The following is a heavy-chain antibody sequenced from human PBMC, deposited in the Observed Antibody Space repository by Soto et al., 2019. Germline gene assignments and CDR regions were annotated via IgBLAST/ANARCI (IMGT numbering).Heavy chain of an antibody. J-gene: IGHJ2*01. CDR2: IYSGGST. Sequence: EVQLVESGGGLIQPGGSLRLSCAASGFTVSSNYMSWVRQAPGKGLEWVSVIYSGGSTYYADSVKGRFTISRDNSKNTLYLQMNSLRAEDTAVYYCARDLSFGDGWGYFDLWGRGTLVTVSS. CDR3: ARDLSFGDGWGYFDL. CDR1: GFTVSSNY. D-gene: IGHD3-10*01. V-gene: IGHV3-53*01.